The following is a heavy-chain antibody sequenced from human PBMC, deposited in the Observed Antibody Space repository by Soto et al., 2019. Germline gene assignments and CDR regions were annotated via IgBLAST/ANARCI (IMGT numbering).Heavy chain of an antibody. J-gene: IGHJ5*02. CDR2: TYHSGTT. D-gene: IGHD6-13*01. CDR1: GDSINNSHW. CDR3: AREVNSSPARGPNWFDP. V-gene: IGHV4-4*02. Sequence: QVQLQESGPGLVQPSGTLSLTCAVSGDSINNSHWWSWVRQTPGKGLEWIGETYHSGTTNYNPSLKTRETISIDKAKNQFSLKMNSVTAADTAVYYCAREVNSSPARGPNWFDPWGQGTLVTVSS.